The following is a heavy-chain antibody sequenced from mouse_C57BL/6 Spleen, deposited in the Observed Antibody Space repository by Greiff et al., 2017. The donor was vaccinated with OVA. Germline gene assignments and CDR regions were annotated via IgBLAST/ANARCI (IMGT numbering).Heavy chain of an antibody. Sequence: VQLQQSGAELVRPGTSVKVSCKASGYAFTNYLIEWVKQRPGQGLEWIGVINPGSGGTNYNEKFKGKATLTADKSSSTAYMQLSSLTSEDSAVYFCAYYGSWYFDVWGTGTTVTVSS. CDR2: INPGSGGT. V-gene: IGHV1-54*01. CDR3: AYYGSWYFDV. D-gene: IGHD1-1*01. CDR1: GYAFTNYL. J-gene: IGHJ1*03.